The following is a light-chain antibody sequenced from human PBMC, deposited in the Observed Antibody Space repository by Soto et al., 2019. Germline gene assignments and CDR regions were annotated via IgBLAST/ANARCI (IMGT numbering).Light chain of an antibody. Sequence: EIVLTQSPGALSLSPGERATLSCRASQSVTSNYLAWYQQKPGQAPRLLIYGASNRATGIPDRFRGSGSGTDFTLNISRMEPEDFAVYFCQQFRSSPPMYTFGQGTRLEIK. CDR1: QSVTSNY. J-gene: IGKJ2*01. V-gene: IGKV3-20*01. CDR2: GAS. CDR3: QQFRSSPPMYT.